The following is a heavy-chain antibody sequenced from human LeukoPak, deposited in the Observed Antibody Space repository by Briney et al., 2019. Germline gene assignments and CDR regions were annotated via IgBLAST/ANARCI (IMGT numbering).Heavy chain of an antibody. J-gene: IGHJ4*02. CDR3: ARAGGSGSSWVDY. CDR2: INWNGGST. V-gene: IGHV3-20*04. CDR1: GFTFYDYG. D-gene: IGHD3-10*01. Sequence: GVLRLSCAASGFTFYDYGMSWVRHAPGKGLEWVSGINWNGGSTDYEDSVKGRFTISRDNAKNSLYLQMNSLRAEDTALYYCARAGGSGSSWVDYWGQGTLVTVSS.